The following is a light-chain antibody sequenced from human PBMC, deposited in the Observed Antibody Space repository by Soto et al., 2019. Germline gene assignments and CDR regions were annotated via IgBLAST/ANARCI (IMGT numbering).Light chain of an antibody. CDR2: DVS. CDR3: SSSTPTRGLV. J-gene: IGLJ1*01. Sequence: QSVLTQPASLSGSLAQSISISCTQDSSDLTYNSVSWYQHHPHKAPKLIIYDVSYRPSGVSTRFSGSQSAGSASLTISGLQAEDEADYYCSSSTPTRGLVFGSGTKVTVL. CDR1: SSDLTYNS. V-gene: IGLV2-14*01.